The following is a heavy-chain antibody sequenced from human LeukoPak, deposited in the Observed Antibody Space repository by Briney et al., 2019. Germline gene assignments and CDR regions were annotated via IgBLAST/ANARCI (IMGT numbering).Heavy chain of an antibody. CDR2: INWNGGST. Sequence: GGSLRLSCAASGFTFGDYSMSWVRQAPGKGLEWVSGINWNGGSTRYADSVKGRFTISRDNAKNSLYLQMNSLRAEDTALYYCARAIMVVTPDYWGQGTLVTVSS. D-gene: IGHD4-23*01. CDR3: ARAIMVVTPDY. J-gene: IGHJ4*02. V-gene: IGHV3-20*04. CDR1: GFTFGDYS.